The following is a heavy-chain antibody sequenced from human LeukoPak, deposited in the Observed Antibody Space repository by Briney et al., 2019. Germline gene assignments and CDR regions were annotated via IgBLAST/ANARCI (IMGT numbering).Heavy chain of an antibody. J-gene: IGHJ6*02. CDR2: INHSGST. D-gene: IGHD3-10*01. CDR1: GGSFSGYY. CDR3: ARIITPNSYRHYYGMDV. Sequence: SETLSLTCAVYGGSFSGYYWSWIRQPPGKGLEWIGEINHSGSTNYNPSLKSRVTISVDTSKNQFSLKLSSVTAADTAVYYCARIITPNSYRHYYGMDVWGQGTTVTVSS. V-gene: IGHV4-34*01.